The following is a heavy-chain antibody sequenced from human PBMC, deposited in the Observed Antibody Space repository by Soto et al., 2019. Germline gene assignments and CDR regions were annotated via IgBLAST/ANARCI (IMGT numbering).Heavy chain of an antibody. Sequence: GGSLRLSCAASGFSFSDSCMNWIRQAPGKGLEWVSYISTSSSTIKYADSVKGRFTVSRDNAKNSLYLQMNSLRAEDTAVYYCAAWYSSGWSAEYFKVWGQGTLVTVSS. V-gene: IGHV3-11*01. CDR3: AAWYSSGWSAEYFKV. D-gene: IGHD6-19*01. J-gene: IGHJ1*01. CDR1: GFSFSDSC. CDR2: ISTSSSTI.